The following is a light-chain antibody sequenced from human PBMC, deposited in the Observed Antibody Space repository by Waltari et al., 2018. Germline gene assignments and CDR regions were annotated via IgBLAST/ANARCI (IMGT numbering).Light chain of an antibody. Sequence: QSVLTQPPSVSAAPGQRVTIFCSGGSPNIGNNYVSGYRQPPGTAPKLLIYEDNERPSGIPDRFSGSKSGTSATLDITGLQAGDEADYYCGTWDSSLSGAVFGGGTHLTVL. CDR3: GTWDSSLSGAV. J-gene: IGLJ7*01. V-gene: IGLV1-51*02. CDR1: SPNIGNNY. CDR2: EDN.